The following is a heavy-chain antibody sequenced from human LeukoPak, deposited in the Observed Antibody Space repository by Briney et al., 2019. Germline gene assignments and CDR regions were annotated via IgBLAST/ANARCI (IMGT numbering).Heavy chain of an antibody. CDR2: ISSSGSTI. V-gene: IGHV3-48*03. J-gene: IGHJ4*02. Sequence: GGSLRLSCAASGFTFSSYEMNWVRQAPGKGLEWVSYISSSGSTIYYADSVKGRFTISRDNAKNSLYLQMNSLRAEDTAVYYCARDLRDSGGWYVPFDYWGQGTLVTVSS. D-gene: IGHD6-19*01. CDR3: ARDLRDSGGWYVPFDY. CDR1: GFTFSSYE.